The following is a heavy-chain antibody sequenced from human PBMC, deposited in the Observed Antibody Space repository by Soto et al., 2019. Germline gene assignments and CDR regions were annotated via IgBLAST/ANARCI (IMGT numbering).Heavy chain of an antibody. Sequence: GGSLRLSCAASGFTFRSYSLTWVRQAPGKGLEWVSYISSSSSTIYYADSVKGRFTISRDNAKNSLYLQMSSLRDEDTAVYYCATFNYENFDYWGLGTLVTVS. CDR3: ATFNYENFDY. D-gene: IGHD1-7*01. CDR2: ISSSSSTI. J-gene: IGHJ4*02. CDR1: GFTFRSYS. V-gene: IGHV3-48*02.